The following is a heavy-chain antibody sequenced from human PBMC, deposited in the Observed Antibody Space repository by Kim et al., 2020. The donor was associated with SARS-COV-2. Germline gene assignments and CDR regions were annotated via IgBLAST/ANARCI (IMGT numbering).Heavy chain of an antibody. J-gene: IGHJ4*02. CDR3: ARTPWIYAKVATMEFDY. D-gene: IGHD5-12*01. V-gene: IGHV1-18*01. CDR2: ISAYNGNT. CDR1: GYTFTSYG. Sequence: ASVKVSCKASGYTFTSYGISWVRQAPGQGLEWMGWISAYNGNTNYAQKLQGRVTMTTDTSTSTAYMELRSLRSDDTAVYYCARTPWIYAKVATMEFDYWGQGTLVTVSS.